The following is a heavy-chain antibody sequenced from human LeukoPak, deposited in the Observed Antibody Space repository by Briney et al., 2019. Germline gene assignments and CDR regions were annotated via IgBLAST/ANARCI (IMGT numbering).Heavy chain of an antibody. V-gene: IGHV2-5*02. CDR1: GFSLHTNGVS. Sequence: SGPTLVKPTQTLTLTCTFSGFSLHTNGVSVGWVRQPPGKALEWLALIYWDDDKHYSPSLKSRLTITKDTSILTMTNMNPVDTATYYCAHSDGSILSEAFDIWGQGTMVTASS. D-gene: IGHD3-3*02. CDR3: AHSDGSILSEAFDI. CDR2: IYWDDDK. J-gene: IGHJ3*02.